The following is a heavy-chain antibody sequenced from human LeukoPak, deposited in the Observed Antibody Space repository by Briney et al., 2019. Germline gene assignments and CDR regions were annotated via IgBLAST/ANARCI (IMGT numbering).Heavy chain of an antibody. CDR1: GFTFSSYA. J-gene: IGHJ4*02. V-gene: IGHV3-30-3*01. D-gene: IGHD6-19*01. CDR2: ISYDGSNK. CDR3: ARVDSEWLALFDY. Sequence: GGSLRLSCAASGFTFSSYAMHWVRKAPGKGLEWVAVISYDGSNKYYADSVKGRFTISRDNSKNTLYLQMNSLRAEDTAVYYCARVDSEWLALFDYWGQGTLVTVSS.